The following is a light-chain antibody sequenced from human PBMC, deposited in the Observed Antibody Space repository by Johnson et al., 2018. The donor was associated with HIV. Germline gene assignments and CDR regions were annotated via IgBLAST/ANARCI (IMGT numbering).Light chain of an antibody. CDR2: ENN. Sequence: VLTQPPSVSAAPGQKVTISCSGSSSNIGNNYVSWYQQLPGTAPKVLIHENNKRPSGIPDRFSGSKSGTSATLGITGVQTGDEADYYCGTWDSSLSAGVFGTGAKVTVL. CDR3: GTWDSSLSAGV. CDR1: SSNIGNNY. J-gene: IGLJ1*01. V-gene: IGLV1-51*02.